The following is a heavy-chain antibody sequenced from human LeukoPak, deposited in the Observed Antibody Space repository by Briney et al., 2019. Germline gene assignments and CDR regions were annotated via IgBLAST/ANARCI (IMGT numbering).Heavy chain of an antibody. V-gene: IGHV1-2*02. Sequence: GASVKVSCKASGYTFTGYYLFWVRQAPGQGLEWMGWINPNSGATKYAQNFQGRVTLTSDTSIRTTYMELSSLRSDDTAVYYCARDERYSYGDNHYPDLGFWGQGTPVTGSS. J-gene: IGHJ4*02. CDR3: ARDERYSYGDNHYPDLGF. CDR1: GYTFTGYY. CDR2: INPNSGAT. D-gene: IGHD4/OR15-4a*01.